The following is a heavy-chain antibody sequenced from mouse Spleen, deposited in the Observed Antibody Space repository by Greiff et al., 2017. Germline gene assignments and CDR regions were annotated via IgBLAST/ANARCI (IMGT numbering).Heavy chain of an antibody. J-gene: IGHJ4*01. CDR1: GFTFSDYY. CDR2: ISNGGGST. Sequence: EVKLVESGGGLVQPGGSLKLSCATSGFTFSDYYMYWVRQTPEKRLEWVAYISNGGGSTYYPDTVKGRFTISRDNAKNTLYLQMSRLKSEDTAMYYCARQTLTIPYAMDYWGQGTSVTVSS. V-gene: IGHV5-12*02. D-gene: IGHD1-1*02. CDR3: ARQTLTIPYAMDY.